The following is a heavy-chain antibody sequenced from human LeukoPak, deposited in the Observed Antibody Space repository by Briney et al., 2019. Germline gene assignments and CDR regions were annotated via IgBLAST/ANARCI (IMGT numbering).Heavy chain of an antibody. CDR2: IYPGDSDT. Sequence: GESLKISRKGSGYSFTSYWIGWVRQMPGKGLGWMGIIYPGDSDTRYSPSFQGQVTISADKSISTAYLQWSSLKASDTAMYYCARPVRSSGWYSKRADAFDIWGQGTMVTVSS. CDR3: ARPVRSSGWYSKRADAFDI. J-gene: IGHJ3*02. CDR1: GYSFTSYW. V-gene: IGHV5-51*01. D-gene: IGHD6-19*01.